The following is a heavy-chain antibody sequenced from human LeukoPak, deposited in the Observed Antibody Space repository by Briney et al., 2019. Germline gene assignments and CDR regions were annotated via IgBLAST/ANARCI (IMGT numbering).Heavy chain of an antibody. CDR3: ARGNDILTGEDAFDI. J-gene: IGHJ3*02. Sequence: GASVKVSCKASGYTFTSYGISWVRQAPGQGLEWMGWISAYNGNTNYAQKLQGRVTMTTDTTTSTAYMELRSLRSDDTAVYYCARGNDILTGEDAFDIWGQGTMVTVSS. CDR2: ISAYNGNT. CDR1: GYTFTSYG. V-gene: IGHV1-18*01. D-gene: IGHD3-9*01.